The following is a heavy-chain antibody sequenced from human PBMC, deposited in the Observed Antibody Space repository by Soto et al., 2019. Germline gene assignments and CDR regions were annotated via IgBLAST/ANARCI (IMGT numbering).Heavy chain of an antibody. CDR1: GFTFGDFA. CDR2: IRSKSSGGTT. CDR3: TKRKYFDY. D-gene: IGHD1-1*01. Sequence: SGGSLRISCIGSGFTFGDFAMSWFRQAPGKGLEWVGFIRSKSSGGTTEYAASVKGRFTISRDDSKSTAYLQMNSLKTEDTGMYYCTKRKYFDYWGQGTPVTVSS. V-gene: IGHV3-49*03. J-gene: IGHJ4*02.